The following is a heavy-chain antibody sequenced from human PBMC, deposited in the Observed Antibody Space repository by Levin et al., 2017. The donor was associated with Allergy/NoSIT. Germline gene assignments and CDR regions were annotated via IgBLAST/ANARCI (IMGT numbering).Heavy chain of an antibody. CDR2: INWNGGST. CDR1: GFTFDDYG. Sequence: SGGSLRLSCAASGFTFDDYGMSWVRQAPGKGLEWVSGINWNGGSTGYADSVKGRFTISRDNAKNSLYLQMNSLRAEDTALYYCAGTIDSSSWADAFDIWGQGTMVTVSS. D-gene: IGHD6-13*01. V-gene: IGHV3-20*04. J-gene: IGHJ3*02. CDR3: AGTIDSSSWADAFDI.